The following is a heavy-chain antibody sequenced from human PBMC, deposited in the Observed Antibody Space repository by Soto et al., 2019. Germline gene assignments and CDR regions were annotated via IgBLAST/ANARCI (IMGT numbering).Heavy chain of an antibody. Sequence: PSETLSLTCTVSGGSISSYYWSWIRQPPGKGLEWIGYIYYSGSTNYNPSLKSRVTISVDTSKIQFSPKLNSMTAANKAVYYCARHNYGSGSTYFDYWGQGTLVTVSS. CDR3: ARHNYGSGSTYFDY. D-gene: IGHD3-10*01. CDR2: IYYSGST. V-gene: IGHV4-59*08. CDR1: GGSISSYY. J-gene: IGHJ4*02.